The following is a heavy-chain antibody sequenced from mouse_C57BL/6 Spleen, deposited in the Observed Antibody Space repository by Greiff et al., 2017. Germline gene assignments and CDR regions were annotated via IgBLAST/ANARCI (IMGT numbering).Heavy chain of an antibody. D-gene: IGHD3-2*02. CDR3: ARAADSSGYYSMDY. Sequence: QVQLQQSGPELVKPGASVKISCKASGYAFSSSWMNWVKQRPGKGLEWIGRIYPGDGDTNYNGKFKGKATLTADKSSSTAYMQLSSLTSEDSAVYFCARAADSSGYYSMDYWGQGTSVTVSS. CDR2: IYPGDGDT. CDR1: GYAFSSSW. J-gene: IGHJ4*01. V-gene: IGHV1-82*01.